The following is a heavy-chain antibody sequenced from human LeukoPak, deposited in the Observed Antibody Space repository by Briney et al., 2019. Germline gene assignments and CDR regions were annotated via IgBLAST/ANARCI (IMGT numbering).Heavy chain of an antibody. Sequence: GASVKVSCKASGYTFTGYYMHWVRQAPGQGLEWMGWINPNSGGTNYAQKFQGRVTMTRDTSISTAYMELSRLRSDDTAVYYCARASGGYYYYYMDVWGKGTTVTVSS. D-gene: IGHD2-15*01. J-gene: IGHJ6*03. CDR3: ARASGGYYYYYMDV. V-gene: IGHV1-2*02. CDR1: GYTFTGYY. CDR2: INPNSGGT.